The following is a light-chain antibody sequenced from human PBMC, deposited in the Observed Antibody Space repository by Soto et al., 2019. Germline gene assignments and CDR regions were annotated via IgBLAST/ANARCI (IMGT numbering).Light chain of an antibody. J-gene: IGKJ1*01. V-gene: IGKV1-5*01. CDR3: QQYNSYFWT. CDR1: QSISSW. CDR2: DAS. Sequence: EIQMTQAPSTMTTTVGDRVTITCRASQSISSWLAWYQQKPGKAPKLLIYDASSLESGVPSRFSGSGSGTEFPLTISSLQPDDFATYYCQQYNSYFWTFGQGTKVDIK.